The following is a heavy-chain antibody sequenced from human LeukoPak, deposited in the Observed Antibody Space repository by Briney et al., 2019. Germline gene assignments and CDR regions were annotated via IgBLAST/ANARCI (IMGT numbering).Heavy chain of an antibody. J-gene: IGHJ4*02. CDR2: ISAYNGNT. CDR1: GYTFTSYG. D-gene: IGHD2-2*01. CDR3: ARVGIYYSSTSCYASDFDY. Sequence: ASVKVSCKASGYTFTSYGISWVRQAPGQGLEWMGWISAYNGNTNYAQKLQGRVTMTTDTSTSTAYMELRSLRSDDTAVYYCARVGIYYSSTSCYASDFDYWGQGTLVTVSS. V-gene: IGHV1-18*01.